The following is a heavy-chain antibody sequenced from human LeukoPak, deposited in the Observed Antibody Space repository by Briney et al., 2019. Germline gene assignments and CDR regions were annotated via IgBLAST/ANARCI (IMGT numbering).Heavy chain of an antibody. CDR1: GFTVSSNY. Sequence: GGSLRLSCAASGFTVSSNYMSWVRQAPGKGLEWVSVIYSGGSTYYADSVKGRLTISRDNSKNTLYLQMNSLRAEDTAVYYCASGQDYGDYVGNYWGQGTLVTVSS. V-gene: IGHV3-66*01. D-gene: IGHD4-17*01. CDR3: ASGQDYGDYVGNY. J-gene: IGHJ4*02. CDR2: IYSGGST.